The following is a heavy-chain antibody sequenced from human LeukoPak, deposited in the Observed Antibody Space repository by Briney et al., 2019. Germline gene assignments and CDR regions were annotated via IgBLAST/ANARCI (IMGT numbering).Heavy chain of an antibody. Sequence: GKSLRLSCAASGFTFSNYAMHWVRQAPGKGLEWVAFISYDGRDKLHAESVKGRFTISRDNSKNTLDLQMNSLRVEDTAVYYCARDWDDSDYYYMDVWGKGTTVTVSS. CDR2: ISYDGRDK. V-gene: IGHV3-30-3*01. J-gene: IGHJ6*03. CDR3: ARDWDDSDYYYMDV. CDR1: GFTFSNYA. D-gene: IGHD3-22*01.